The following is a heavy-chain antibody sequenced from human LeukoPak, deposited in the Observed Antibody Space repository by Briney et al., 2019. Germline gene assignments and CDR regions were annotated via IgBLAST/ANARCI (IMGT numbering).Heavy chain of an antibody. V-gene: IGHV4-39*01. CDR2: IYYSGST. CDR3: ARPSIAARRRSWFDP. J-gene: IGHJ5*02. Sequence: PSKTLSLTCTVSGDSVSTKDYYWGWICQPLGKGLEWIGYIYYSGSTYYNPSLKSRVTISVDTPKNQFSLKLSSVTAADTAVYYCARPSIAARRRSWFDPWGQGTLVTVSS. D-gene: IGHD6-6*01. CDR1: GDSVSTKDYY.